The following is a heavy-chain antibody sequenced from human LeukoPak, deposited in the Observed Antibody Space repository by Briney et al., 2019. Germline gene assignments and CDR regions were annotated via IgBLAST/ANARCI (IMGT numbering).Heavy chain of an antibody. CDR1: GFTFSSYN. J-gene: IGHJ3*02. D-gene: IGHD4-23*01. Sequence: GGSLRLSCAASGFTFSSYNMNWVRQAPGKGLEWVSSISSSSYTYYADSVKGRFSISRDNAKNSLFLQTNSLRAEDTAVYYCAREVYGGNSDAFDIWGQGTMATVSS. V-gene: IGHV3-21*01. CDR3: AREVYGGNSDAFDI. CDR2: ISSSSYT.